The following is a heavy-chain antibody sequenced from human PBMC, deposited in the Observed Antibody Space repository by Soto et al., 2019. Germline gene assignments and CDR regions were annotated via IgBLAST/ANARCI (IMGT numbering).Heavy chain of an antibody. D-gene: IGHD5-12*01. CDR2: LYNSGST. J-gene: IGHJ5*02. CDR3: AREWIVATGWFDP. V-gene: IGHV4-59*01. CDR1: GASISRYY. Sequence: SETLSLTCTVSGASISRYYWSWIRQSPGKGLEWIGYLYNSGSTNYNPSLKSRVTISVDTSKNQFSLKLSSVTAADTAVYYCAREWIVATGWFDPWGQGTLVTSPQ.